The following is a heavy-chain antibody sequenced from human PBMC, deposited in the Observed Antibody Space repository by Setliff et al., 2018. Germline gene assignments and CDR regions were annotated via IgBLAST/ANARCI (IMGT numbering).Heavy chain of an antibody. CDR3: ARDVFPYHYEGAFDI. J-gene: IGHJ3*02. D-gene: IGHD3-22*01. Sequence: ASVKVSCKASGYTFTSHYMHWVRQAPGLGLEWMGTINPSSGRTSYAQKFQGGVTMTRDTSTSTVYMDMSSLRSEDTAVYYCARDVFPYHYEGAFDIWGQGTMVTV. CDR2: INPSSGRT. CDR1: GYTFTSHY. V-gene: IGHV1-46*01.